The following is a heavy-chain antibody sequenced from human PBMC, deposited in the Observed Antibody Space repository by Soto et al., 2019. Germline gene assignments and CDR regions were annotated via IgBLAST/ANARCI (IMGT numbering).Heavy chain of an antibody. CDR2: INPSSGGT. CDR1: GYIFTSNY. CDR3: ARAMIVVAHRVSHFDY. D-gene: IGHD3-22*01. Sequence: ASVKVSCKASGYIFTSNYIHWVRQAPGQGLEWMGIINPSSGGTSYAQKFQGRLTMARDTSTSTVYMELSSLRSEDTALYYCARAMIVVAHRVSHFDYWGQGTLVTVSS. V-gene: IGHV1-46*01. J-gene: IGHJ4*02.